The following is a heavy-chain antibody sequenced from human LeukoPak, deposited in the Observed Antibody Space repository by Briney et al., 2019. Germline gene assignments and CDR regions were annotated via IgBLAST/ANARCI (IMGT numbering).Heavy chain of an antibody. J-gene: IGHJ4*02. V-gene: IGHV3-21*01. CDR3: ARSHQGNWVPRGGYDY. D-gene: IGHD1-1*01. Sequence: AGGSLRLSCAASGFTFSSYSMNWVRQAPGKGLEWVSSISSSSSYIYYADSVKGRFTISRDNAKNSLYLQMNSLRAEDTAVYYCARSHQGNWVPRGGYDYWGQGTLVTVSS. CDR2: ISSSSSYI. CDR1: GFTFSSYS.